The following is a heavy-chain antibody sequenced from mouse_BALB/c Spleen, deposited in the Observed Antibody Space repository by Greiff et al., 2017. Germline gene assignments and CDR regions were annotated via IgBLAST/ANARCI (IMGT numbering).Heavy chain of an antibody. J-gene: IGHJ2*01. CDR3: ARGGYGNSFDY. CDR2: IYPYNGGT. V-gene: IGHV1S29*02. CDR1: GYTFTDYN. D-gene: IGHD2-1*01. Sequence: EVQLQQSGPELVKPGASVKISCKASGYTFTDYNMHWVKQSHGKSLEWIGYIYPYNGGTGYNQKFKSKATLTVDNSSSTAYMELRSLTSEDSAVYSCARGGYGNSFDYWGQGTTLTVSS.